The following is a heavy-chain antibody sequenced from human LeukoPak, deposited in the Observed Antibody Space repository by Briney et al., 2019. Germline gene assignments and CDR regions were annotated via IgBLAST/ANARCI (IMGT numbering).Heavy chain of an antibody. J-gene: IGHJ3*02. CDR1: GYTFTSYD. Sequence: ASVKVSCKASGYTFTSYDINWVRQAPGQGLEWMGWMKLNSGNTGYAQKFQGRVTMTRSTSISTAYMELSSLRPEDTAVYYCARPQLYDYVWGSYRSSFAFDIWGQGTMVTVSS. V-gene: IGHV1-8*01. CDR3: ARPQLYDYVWGSYRSSFAFDI. CDR2: MKLNSGNT. D-gene: IGHD3-16*02.